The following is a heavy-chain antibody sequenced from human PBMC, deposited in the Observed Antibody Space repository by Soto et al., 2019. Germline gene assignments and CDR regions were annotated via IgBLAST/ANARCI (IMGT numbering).Heavy chain of an antibody. Sequence: SETLSLSCTVSGGSISSGGYYCSWIRQHPGKGLDPIAYPYSRASPYSPPSLTSRLTISVDTSKHQFSLKLSSVTAADTAVYYCARGGDANEYWGQGSLVSVS. CDR1: GGSISSGGYY. CDR3: ARGGDANEY. V-gene: IGHV4-31*03. D-gene: IGHD3-16*01. CDR2: PYSRASP. J-gene: IGHJ4*02.